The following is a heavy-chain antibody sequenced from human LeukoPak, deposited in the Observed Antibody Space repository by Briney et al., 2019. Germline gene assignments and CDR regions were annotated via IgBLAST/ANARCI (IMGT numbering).Heavy chain of an antibody. Sequence: PSETLSLTCTVSGGSISSYYWSWIRQPPGKGLEWIAYIYSSGSTNYNPSLKSRVTISVDTSKNQFSLNLSSVTAADTAVYYCARADGQWLQHGDYFDYWGQGTLVTVSS. V-gene: IGHV4-59*01. D-gene: IGHD5-24*01. CDR3: ARADGQWLQHGDYFDY. CDR1: GGSISSYY. CDR2: IYSSGST. J-gene: IGHJ4*02.